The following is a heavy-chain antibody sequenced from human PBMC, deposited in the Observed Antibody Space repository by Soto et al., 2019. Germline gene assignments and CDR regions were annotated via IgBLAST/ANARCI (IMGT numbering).Heavy chain of an antibody. CDR2: IKSKTDGGTT. D-gene: IGHD2-8*01. J-gene: IGHJ4*02. V-gene: IGHV3-15*01. Sequence: EVQLVESGGGLVKPGGSLRLSCGPSGFTFSNAWMSWVRQAPGKGLEWVGRIKSKTDGGTTDYAAPVKGRFTISRDDSKNTLYLQMNSLKTEDTAVYYCTTDTIGGTLDYWGQGTLVTVSS. CDR1: GFTFSNAW. CDR3: TTDTIGGTLDY.